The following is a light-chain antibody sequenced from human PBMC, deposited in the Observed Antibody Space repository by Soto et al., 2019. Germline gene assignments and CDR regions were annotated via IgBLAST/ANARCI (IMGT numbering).Light chain of an antibody. V-gene: IGKV3-15*01. CDR1: QSISSN. CDR3: QQSNSLPRT. J-gene: IGKJ1*01. Sequence: EIGMTQSPATLTVSPGERATLLCRASQSISSNLAWYQQKPGQAPRLLIYAASTRATGIPARFSGSGSGTEFTLTSTSLQPDDFAIYYCQQSNSLPRTFGRGTKVDIK. CDR2: AAS.